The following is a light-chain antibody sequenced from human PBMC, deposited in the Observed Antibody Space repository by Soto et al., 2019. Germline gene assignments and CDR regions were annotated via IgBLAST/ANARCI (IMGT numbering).Light chain of an antibody. J-gene: IGLJ1*01. CDR2: AVS. Sequence: QSARTQPASVSGSPGQSITISCTGNSSDVGSYHLVSWYQQHPGKAPKLMIYAVSKRPSGVSNRFSGSKSGNTASLTISGLQAEDEADYYCCSYAGRSYVFGTGTKVTVL. CDR3: CSYAGRSYV. CDR1: SSDVGSYHL. V-gene: IGLV2-23*02.